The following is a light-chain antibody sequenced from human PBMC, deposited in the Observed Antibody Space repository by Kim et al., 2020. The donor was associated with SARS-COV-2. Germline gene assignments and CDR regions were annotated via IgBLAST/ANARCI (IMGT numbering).Light chain of an antibody. CDR3: QQYNNGRPVT. CDR1: QTVNNN. J-gene: IGKJ4*01. V-gene: IGKV3-15*01. Sequence: FPGERVTLACRASQTVNNNVAWYQQKPGQSPRLLMFAASTRATGIPARFSGSGSGTEYTLTIDSLQPEDSAVYYCQQYNNGRPVTFGGGTRVEIK. CDR2: AAS.